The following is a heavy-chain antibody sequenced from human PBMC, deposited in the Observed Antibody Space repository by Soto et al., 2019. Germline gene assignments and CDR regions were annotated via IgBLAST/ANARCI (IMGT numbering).Heavy chain of an antibody. CDR2: IYYSGST. D-gene: IGHD3-3*01. V-gene: IGHV4-30-4*01. Sequence: QVQLQESGPGLVKPSQTLSLTCTVSGGSISSGDYYWSWIRQPPGKGLEWIGYIYYSGSTYYNPSLKSRVTISVDTSKNQFSLKLSSVTAAATAVYYFARDRYEPYYYYGMDVWGQGTTFTVSS. J-gene: IGHJ6*02. CDR1: GGSISSGDYY. CDR3: ARDRYEPYYYYGMDV.